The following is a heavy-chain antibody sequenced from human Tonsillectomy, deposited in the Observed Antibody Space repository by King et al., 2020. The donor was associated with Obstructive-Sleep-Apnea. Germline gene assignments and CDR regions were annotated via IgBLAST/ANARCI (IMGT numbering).Heavy chain of an antibody. CDR1: GDSISIYY. Sequence: VQLQESGPGLVKPSETLSLTCTVSGDSISIYYWSWIRQPPGKGLEWMGYIYYSGSTNYNPCLKSRVTISVDTSKNQFSLKMSSVTAADTAVYYCARVAIQGHGMDVWGQGTTVTVSS. V-gene: IGHV4-59*01. D-gene: IGHD5-18*01. J-gene: IGHJ6*02. CDR2: IYYSGST. CDR3: ARVAIQGHGMDV.